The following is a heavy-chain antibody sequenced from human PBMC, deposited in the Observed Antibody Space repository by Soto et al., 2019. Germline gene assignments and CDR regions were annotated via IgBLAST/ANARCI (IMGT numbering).Heavy chain of an antibody. CDR3: ARGGEVGAGQYYLDDS. CDR1: GFTFSSNW. D-gene: IGHD3-16*01. J-gene: IGHJ4*02. CDR2: MNPDGSTR. V-gene: IGHV3-74*01. Sequence: EVQLVESGGDLVQPGGSLRLSCEASGFTFSSNWMHWVRQGPGKGLVWVSRMNPDGSTRGYAATVKGRFTISRHNARNTVSLQMSSLRAEDTAVYYCARGGEVGAGQYYLDDSWGQGTLVTVSS.